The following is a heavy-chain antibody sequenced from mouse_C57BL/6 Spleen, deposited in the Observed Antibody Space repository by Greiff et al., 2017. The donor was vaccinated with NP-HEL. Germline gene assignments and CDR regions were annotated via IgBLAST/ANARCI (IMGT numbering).Heavy chain of an antibody. CDR2: ISYDGSN. J-gene: IGHJ3*01. V-gene: IGHV3-6*01. D-gene: IGHD1-1*01. CDR3: ASALRTWCAY. CDR1: GYSITSGYY. Sequence: VQLKESGPGLVKPSQSLSLTCSVTGYSITSGYYWNWTRQFPGNKLEWMGYISYDGSNNYNPSLKNRISITRDTSKNQCFLKLNSVTTEDTATYYCASALRTWCAYWGQGTLVTVSA.